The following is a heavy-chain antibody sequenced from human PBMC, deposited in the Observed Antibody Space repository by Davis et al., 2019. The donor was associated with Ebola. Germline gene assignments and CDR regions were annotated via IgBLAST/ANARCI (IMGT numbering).Heavy chain of an antibody. D-gene: IGHD5-12*01. V-gene: IGHV1-18*01. CDR2: ISAYNGNT. CDR1: GYTFTSYG. J-gene: IGHJ6*02. Sequence: AASVKVSCKASGYTFTSYGISWVRQAPGQGLEWMGWISAYNGNTNYAQKLQGRVTMTTDTSTSTAYMELRSLRSDDTAVYYCARSSASWVATTRYYYYYGMDAWGQGTTVTVSS. CDR3: ARSSASWVATTRYYYYYGMDA.